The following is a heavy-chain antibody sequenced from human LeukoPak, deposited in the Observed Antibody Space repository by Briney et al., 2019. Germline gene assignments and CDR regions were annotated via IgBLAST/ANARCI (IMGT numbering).Heavy chain of an antibody. D-gene: IGHD3-10*01. CDR1: GFAVSNNF. Sequence: GGSLRLSCAVSGFAVSNNFMNWVRQAPGKGLEWVSVTHSDGTTYFADSVQGRFTISRDNSKNTLYLQMNSLRDEDTAVYYCARPSSLDGSGRYYIDYWGQGTLVTVSS. V-gene: IGHV3-66*01. CDR2: THSDGTT. CDR3: ARPSSLDGSGRYYIDY. J-gene: IGHJ4*02.